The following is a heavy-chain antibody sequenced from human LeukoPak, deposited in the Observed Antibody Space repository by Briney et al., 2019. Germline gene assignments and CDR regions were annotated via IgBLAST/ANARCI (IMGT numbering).Heavy chain of an antibody. CDR3: AREATIFGVVISRGGIHDY. Sequence: SETLSLTCTVSGGSISSSSYYWGWIRQPPGKGLEWIGSIYYSGSTYYNPSLKSRVTISVDTSRNQFSLKLSSVTAADTAAYYCAREATIFGVVISRGGIHDYWGQGTLVTVSS. CDR1: GGSISSSSYY. V-gene: IGHV4-39*07. J-gene: IGHJ4*02. CDR2: IYYSGST. D-gene: IGHD3-3*01.